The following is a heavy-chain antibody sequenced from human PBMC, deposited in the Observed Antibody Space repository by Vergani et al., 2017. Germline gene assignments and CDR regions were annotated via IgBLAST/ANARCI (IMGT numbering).Heavy chain of an antibody. Sequence: EVQLVESGGGLVQPGRSLRLSCTATGFTFGDYAMSWVRQAPGKGLEWVGFIRSKAYGGTTEYAASVKGRFTISRDASKSIAYLQMNSLKTEDTAVYYCTRAFGGRSSTTRNHGVQHWGQGTLVTVSS. J-gene: IGHJ1*01. CDR2: IRSKAYGGTT. V-gene: IGHV3-49*04. CDR1: GFTFGDYA. CDR3: TRAFGGRSSTTRNHGVQH. D-gene: IGHD2-2*01.